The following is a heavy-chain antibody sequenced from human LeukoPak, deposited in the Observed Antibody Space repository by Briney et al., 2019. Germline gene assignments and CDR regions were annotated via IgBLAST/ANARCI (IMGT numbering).Heavy chain of an antibody. Sequence: GGSLRLSCAASGFTFSSYAMSWVRQAPGKGLEWVPAISGSGGSTYYADSVKGRFTISRDNSKNTLYLQMNSLRAEDTAVYYCAKRTGGPYYYMDVWGKGTTVTISS. J-gene: IGHJ6*03. V-gene: IGHV3-23*01. CDR1: GFTFSSYA. CDR2: ISGSGGST. D-gene: IGHD1-14*01. CDR3: AKRTGGPYYYMDV.